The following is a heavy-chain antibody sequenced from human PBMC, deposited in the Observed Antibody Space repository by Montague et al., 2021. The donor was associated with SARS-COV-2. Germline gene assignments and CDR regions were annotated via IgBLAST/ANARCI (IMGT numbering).Heavy chain of an antibody. V-gene: IGHV4/OR15-8*01. D-gene: IGHD6-19*01. CDR3: ARTGYSSGWHSFDY. CDR1: GGSNSSTNR. Sequence: SETLSLTCVVLGGSNSSTNRRSWVRKSTGKGMEWIGEIYHSGSTNYNPSLKSRVIISVDKSKNQFSLKLSSVTAADTAVYYCARTGYSSGWHSFDYWGQGTLVTVSS. CDR2: IYHSGST. J-gene: IGHJ4*02.